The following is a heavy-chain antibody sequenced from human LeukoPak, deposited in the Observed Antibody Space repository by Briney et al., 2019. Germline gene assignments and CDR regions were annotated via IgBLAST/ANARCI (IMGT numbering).Heavy chain of an antibody. CDR1: GGSMTTHH. D-gene: IGHD5-18*01. J-gene: IGHJ4*02. Sequence: SETLSLTCTVSGGSMTTHHWNWIRQTPGKGLEWIGYVFDSGRTKENPSLKSRVTLSADTSKNQLSLRLSSVTAADTAVYYCTTIKRGNIFGYFDFWGQGILDTVSS. V-gene: IGHV4-59*11. CDR2: VFDSGRT. CDR3: TTIKRGNIFGYFDF.